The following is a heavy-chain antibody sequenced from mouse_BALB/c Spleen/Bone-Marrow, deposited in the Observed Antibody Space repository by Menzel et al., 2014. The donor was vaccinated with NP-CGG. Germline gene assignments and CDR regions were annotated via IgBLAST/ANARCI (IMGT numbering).Heavy chain of an antibody. V-gene: IGHV1S29*02. J-gene: IGHJ3*01. Sequence: EVQLQQSGPELVKPGASVKISCKASGYTFTDYNMHWVKQSHGKGLEWIGFIYPYNGGTGYNQKFKSKATLTVDNSSSTAYMELRSLTSEDSAVYYCARWLPYWGQGTLVTVSA. CDR1: GYTFTDYN. CDR2: IYPYNGGT. CDR3: ARWLPY.